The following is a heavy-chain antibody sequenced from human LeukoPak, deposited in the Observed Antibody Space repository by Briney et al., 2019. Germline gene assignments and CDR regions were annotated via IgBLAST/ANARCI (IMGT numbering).Heavy chain of an antibody. CDR3: ASNVVSAFDI. V-gene: IGHV1-69*04. D-gene: IGHD2-15*01. CDR1: GGTFSSYA. Sequence: SVKVSCKASGGTFSSYAISWVRQAPGQGLEWMGRIIPIFGIANYAQEFQGRVTITADKSTSTAYMELSSLRSEDTAVYYCASNVVSAFDIWGQGTMVTVSS. CDR2: IIPIFGIA. J-gene: IGHJ3*02.